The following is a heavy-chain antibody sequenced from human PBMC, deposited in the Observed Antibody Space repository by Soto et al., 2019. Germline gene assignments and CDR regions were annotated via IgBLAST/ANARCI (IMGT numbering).Heavy chain of an antibody. D-gene: IGHD4-17*01. CDR2: TNPKSGFT. CDR3: ARTDGDLDY. CDR1: GYTFTRYD. J-gene: IGHJ4*02. V-gene: IGHV1-8*01. Sequence: QVQLVQSGTEVKKPGASVKLSCKTSGYTFTRYDINWVRQAPGQGLEWVGWTNPKSGFTGSAQKFQGRVTMTRDSSISTAYMELNSLTSEDTAVYFCARTDGDLDYWGQGTLVTVSS.